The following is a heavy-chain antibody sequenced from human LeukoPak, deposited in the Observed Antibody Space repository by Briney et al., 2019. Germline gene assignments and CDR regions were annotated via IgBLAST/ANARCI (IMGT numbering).Heavy chain of an antibody. V-gene: IGHV3-33*01. CDR2: IWYDGSNQ. CDR1: GFTFSSHG. J-gene: IGHJ4*02. Sequence: GGSLRLSCAASGFTFSSHGMPWVRQAPGKGLEWVAVIWYDGSNQYCADSVKGRFTISRDNSKNTLYLQMNSLRAEDTAVYYCARESYDSSGYYFDYWGQGTLVSVSS. CDR3: ARESYDSSGYYFDY. D-gene: IGHD3-22*01.